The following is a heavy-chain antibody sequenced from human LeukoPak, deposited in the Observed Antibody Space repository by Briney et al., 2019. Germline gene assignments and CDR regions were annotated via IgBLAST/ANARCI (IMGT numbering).Heavy chain of an antibody. D-gene: IGHD3-10*01. CDR2: ISGSGGST. V-gene: IGHV3-23*01. Sequence: GGSLRLSCAASGFTFSSYAMSWVRQAPGKGLEWVSAISGSGGSTYYADSVKGRFTISRDNSKNTLYLQMNSLRAEDTAVYYCARRMDYYGSGSYYNPILSGYYYYGMDVWGQGTTVTVSS. J-gene: IGHJ6*02. CDR3: ARRMDYYGSGSYYNPILSGYYYYGMDV. CDR1: GFTFSSYA.